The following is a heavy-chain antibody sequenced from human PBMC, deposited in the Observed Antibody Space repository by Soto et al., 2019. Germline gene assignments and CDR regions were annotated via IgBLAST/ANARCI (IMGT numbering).Heavy chain of an antibody. Sequence: SVKVSCKASGGTFRSYAISWVRQAPGQGLEWMGGIIPIFGTANYAQKFQGRVTITADESTSTAYMELSSLRSEDTAVYYCAALGGYCSSTSCYSGVPDYWGQGTLVTVSS. J-gene: IGHJ4*02. CDR1: GGTFRSYA. CDR2: IIPIFGTA. D-gene: IGHD2-2*01. CDR3: AALGGYCSSTSCYSGVPDY. V-gene: IGHV1-69*13.